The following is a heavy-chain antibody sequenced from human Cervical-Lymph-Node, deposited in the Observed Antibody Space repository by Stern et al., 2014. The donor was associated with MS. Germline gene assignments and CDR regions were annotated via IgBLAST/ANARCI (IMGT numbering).Heavy chain of an antibody. CDR1: GFSLTTSGVG. CDR2: IYWDDDK. D-gene: IGHD2-21*01. Sequence: QITLKESGPTLVKPTQTLTLTCTFSGFSLTTSGVGVGWIRQPPGKALEWLALIYWDDDKRYSPSLKNRLTVTMDPSKHQVVLSMTKMDPVDTVTDYGARMTLGPSGIHDCFDIWGQGTMVTVSS. CDR3: ARMTLGPSGIHDCFDI. V-gene: IGHV2-5*02. J-gene: IGHJ3*02.